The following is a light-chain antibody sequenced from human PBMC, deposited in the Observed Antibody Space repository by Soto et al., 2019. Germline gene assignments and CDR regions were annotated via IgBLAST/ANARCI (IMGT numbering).Light chain of an antibody. CDR3: CSHAGGSSWV. CDR2: DVT. J-gene: IGLJ3*02. Sequence: QSALTQPRSVSGSPGQSVTISCTGTSGDVGAYDRVSWYQHHPTKAPKLIIYDVTNRPSGVPYRFFGSKSGSTASLTISGLQAEDEADYYCCSHAGGSSWVFGGGTKVTVL. CDR1: SGDVGAYDR. V-gene: IGLV2-11*01.